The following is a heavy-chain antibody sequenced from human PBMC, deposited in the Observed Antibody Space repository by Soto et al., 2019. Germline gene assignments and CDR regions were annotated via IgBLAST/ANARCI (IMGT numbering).Heavy chain of an antibody. CDR3: AHAGDYDLLSFDH. CDR2: IYWDDDQ. J-gene: IGHJ4*02. CDR1: GFSLTTTSMG. Sequence: QITLKESGPPLVRPAQTLTLTCAFSGFSLTTTSMGVAWIRQPPGKALEWLALIYWDDDQRYSPSLKDRLTISKDISRSRVVLTISNMNPEDTGTYFCAHAGDYDLLSFDHWGPGTLVTVSS. V-gene: IGHV2-5*02. D-gene: IGHD4-17*01.